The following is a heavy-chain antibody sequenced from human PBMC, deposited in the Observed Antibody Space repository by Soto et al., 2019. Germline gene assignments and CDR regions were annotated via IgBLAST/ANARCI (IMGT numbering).Heavy chain of an antibody. V-gene: IGHV3-7*03. CDR3: ASLFYYDFWSGYYNYYGMDV. D-gene: IGHD3-3*01. Sequence: GGSLRPSSAASGFTFTSYWMGWVRQAPGKVLEWVANIKQDGSERYYVDSVKGRFTISRDNAKNSLYLQMNSLRAEDTAVYYCASLFYYDFWSGYYNYYGMDVWGQGTTVTVSS. CDR1: GFTFTSYW. CDR2: IKQDGSER. J-gene: IGHJ6*02.